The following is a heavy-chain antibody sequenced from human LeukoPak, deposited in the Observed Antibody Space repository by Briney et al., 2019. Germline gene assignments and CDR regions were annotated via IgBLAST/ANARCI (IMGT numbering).Heavy chain of an antibody. CDR1: GGTFISYA. D-gene: IGHD3-22*01. V-gene: IGHV1-69*13. CDR2: IIPIFGTA. J-gene: IGHJ4*02. Sequence: SVKVPCKASGGTFISYAISWVRQAPGQGLEWMGGIIPIFGTANYAQKFQGRVTITADEFTSTAYMELSSLRSEDTAVYYCARPSYYYDSSGYFDYWGQGTLVTVSS. CDR3: ARPSYYYDSSGYFDY.